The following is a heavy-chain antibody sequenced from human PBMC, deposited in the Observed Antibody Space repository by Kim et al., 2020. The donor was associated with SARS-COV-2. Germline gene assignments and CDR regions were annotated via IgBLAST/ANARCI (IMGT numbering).Heavy chain of an antibody. D-gene: IGHD3-3*01. Sequence: GGSLRLSCAASGFTFSSYGMHWVRQAPAKGLEWVAVISYDGSNKYYADSVKGRFTISRDNSKNTLYLQMNSLRAEDTAVYYCAKDHFFWSGYPDYWGQGTLVTVSS. CDR2: ISYDGSNK. J-gene: IGHJ4*02. CDR3: AKDHFFWSGYPDY. CDR1: GFTFSSYG. V-gene: IGHV3-30*18.